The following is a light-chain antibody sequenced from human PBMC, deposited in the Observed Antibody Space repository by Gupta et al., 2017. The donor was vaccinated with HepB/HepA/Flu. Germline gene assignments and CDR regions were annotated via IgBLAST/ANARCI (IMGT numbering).Light chain of an antibody. CDR3: QSADSSGTVV. J-gene: IGLJ2*01. CDR2: KDS. V-gene: IGLV3-25*03. CDR1: ALPKQY. Sequence: SYELTQPPSVSVSPAQTARITCSGDALPKQYAYWYQQKPGQAPVLVIYKDSERPSGIPERFSGSSSGTTVTLTISGVQAEDEADYYCQSADSSGTVVFGGGTKLTVL.